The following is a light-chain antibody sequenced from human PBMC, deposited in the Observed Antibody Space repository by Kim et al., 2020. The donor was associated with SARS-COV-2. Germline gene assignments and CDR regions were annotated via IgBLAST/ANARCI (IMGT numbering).Light chain of an antibody. CDR1: QIVASTS. CDR2: GAS. V-gene: IGKV3-20*01. Sequence: SLSPGERATLSCRASQIVASTSLAWYQQKPGQAPSLLIHGASTRVAGTPDRFSGSGSGTDYTLTITSLEAEDFAVYYCQHFDNSYTFGQGTKLEIK. J-gene: IGKJ2*01. CDR3: QHFDNSYT.